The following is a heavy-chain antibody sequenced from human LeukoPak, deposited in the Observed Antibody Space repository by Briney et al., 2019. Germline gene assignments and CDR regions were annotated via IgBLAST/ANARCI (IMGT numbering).Heavy chain of an antibody. Sequence: SETLSLTCTASGGSISSGSYYWSWIRQPAGKGLEWIGRIYTSGSTNYNPSLKSRVTISVDTSKNQFSLKLSSVTAADTAVYYCAREEGCSSTSCYTGLPFQHWGQGTLVTVSS. CDR1: GGSISSGSYY. CDR3: AREEGCSSTSCYTGLPFQH. CDR2: IYTSGST. D-gene: IGHD2-2*02. V-gene: IGHV4-61*02. J-gene: IGHJ1*01.